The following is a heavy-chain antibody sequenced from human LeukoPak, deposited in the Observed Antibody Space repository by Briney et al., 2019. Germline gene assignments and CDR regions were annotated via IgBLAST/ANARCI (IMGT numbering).Heavy chain of an antibody. D-gene: IGHD6-13*01. CDR2: ISGSGGST. CDR3: ARDPGTSPAPAVDY. V-gene: IGHV3-23*01. Sequence: PGGSLRLSCAASGFTFSSYAMSWVRQAPGKGLEWVSAISGSGGSTYYADSVKGRFTISRDDAKNSLFLQMDSLRGEDTAVYYCARDPGTSPAPAVDYWGQGTLVTVSS. CDR1: GFTFSSYA. J-gene: IGHJ4*02.